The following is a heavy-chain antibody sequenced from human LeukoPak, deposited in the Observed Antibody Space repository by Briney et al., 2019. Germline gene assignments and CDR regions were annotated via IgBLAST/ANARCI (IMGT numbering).Heavy chain of an antibody. CDR3: ARDPPQAAPDY. Sequence: GSLRLSCAASGFTVSSNYMGWVRRAPGKGREWVSVIYSGGSTYYADSVKGRFTISRDNSKNTLYLQMNSLRAEDTAVYYCARDPPQAAPDYWGQGTLVTVSS. V-gene: IGHV3-66*01. CDR1: GFTVSSNY. J-gene: IGHJ4*02. D-gene: IGHD6-6*01. CDR2: IYSGGST.